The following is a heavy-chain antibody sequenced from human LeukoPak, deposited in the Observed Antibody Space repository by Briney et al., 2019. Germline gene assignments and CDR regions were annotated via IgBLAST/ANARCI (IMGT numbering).Heavy chain of an antibody. CDR3: AXXXXSGTQHFDY. V-gene: IGHV3-21*01. CDR1: GFTFSSYS. Sequence: KAGGSLRLSCAASGFTFSSYSMNWVRQAPGKGLEWVSSISSSSSYIYYADSVKGRFTISRDDAKNSLYLQMNSLRAEDTAVCYCAXXXXSGTQHFDYWGQGTLVT. CDR2: ISSSSSYI. J-gene: IGHJ4*02.